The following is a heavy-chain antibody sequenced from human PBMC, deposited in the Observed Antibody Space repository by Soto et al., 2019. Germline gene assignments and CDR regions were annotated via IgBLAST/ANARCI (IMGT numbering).Heavy chain of an antibody. CDR1: GFSFSSFA. Sequence: GGSLRLSCEASGFSFSSFAMNWVRQAPGRGLEWVSYISDDGASIYYADSLKGRYTISRDNAKNSLSLQMNNLRAEDTAVYYCARENSVQAWLHHFDHWGLGTLVTVSS. CDR2: ISDDGASI. CDR3: ARENSVQAWLHHFDH. V-gene: IGHV3-48*03. J-gene: IGHJ4*02. D-gene: IGHD5-18*01.